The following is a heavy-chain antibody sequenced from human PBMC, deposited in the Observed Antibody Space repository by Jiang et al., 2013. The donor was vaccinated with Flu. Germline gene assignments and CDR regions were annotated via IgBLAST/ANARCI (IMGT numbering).Heavy chain of an antibody. J-gene: IGHJ6*03. V-gene: IGHV6-1*01. CDR1: GDSVSSNSAA. CDR3: ARDSAWAYCGGDCYNYYYYYMDV. CDR2: TYYRSKWYN. Sequence: GSGLVKPSQTLSLTCAISGDSVSSNSAAWNWIRQSPSRGLEWLGRTYYRSKWYNDYAVSVKSRITINPDTSKNQFSLQLNSVTPEDTAVYYCARDSAWAYCGGDCYNYYYYYMDVWGKGTTV. D-gene: IGHD2-21*02.